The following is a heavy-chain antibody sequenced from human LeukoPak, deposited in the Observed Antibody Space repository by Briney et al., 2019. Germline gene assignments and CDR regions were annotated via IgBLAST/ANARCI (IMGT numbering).Heavy chain of an antibody. CDR1: GGSISSYY. CDR2: IYYSGST. V-gene: IGHV4-59*01. CDR3: ARDTRAYDSSGYSYFDY. D-gene: IGHD3-22*01. Sequence: ASETLSLTCTVSGGSISSYYWSWIRQPPGKGLEWIGYIYYSGSTNYNPSLKSRVTMSVDTSKHQFSLKLSSVTAADTAVYYCARDTRAYDSSGYSYFDYWGRGTLVSVSS. J-gene: IGHJ4*02.